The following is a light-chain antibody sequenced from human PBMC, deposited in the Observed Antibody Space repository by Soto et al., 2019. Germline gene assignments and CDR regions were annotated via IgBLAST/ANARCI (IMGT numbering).Light chain of an antibody. J-gene: IGKJ1*01. CDR3: QQYGTSPTWT. V-gene: IGKV3-20*01. CDR2: GAS. Sequence: EIVLTQSPGTLSLSPGERATLSCRASQSVSSSYLAWYQQQPGQAPRLLIYGASSRATGIPDRFSGSGSGTDFTLTISRLEPDDFAVYYCQQYGTSPTWTFGQGIKVEMK. CDR1: QSVSSSY.